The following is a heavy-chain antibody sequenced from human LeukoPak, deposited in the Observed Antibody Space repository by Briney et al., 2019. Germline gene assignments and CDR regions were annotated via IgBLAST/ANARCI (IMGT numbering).Heavy chain of an antibody. D-gene: IGHD1-26*01. CDR3: ARGMGATTQSLFDQ. V-gene: IGHV3-13*04. CDR1: GFTFRSYD. Sequence: GGSLRLSCAASGFTFRSYDMHWVRHATGKGLEWVSGIGTAGDTYYPGSVKGRFTISRENAKNSLYLQMNSLRAGDTAVYYCARGMGATTQSLFDQWGQGTLVTVSS. CDR2: IGTAGDT. J-gene: IGHJ4*02.